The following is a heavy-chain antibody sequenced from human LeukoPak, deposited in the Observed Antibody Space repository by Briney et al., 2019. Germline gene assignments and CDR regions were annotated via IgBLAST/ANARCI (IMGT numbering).Heavy chain of an antibody. CDR3: AKDQTYYYDSSGYPYYFDY. CDR1: GFTFGTFW. V-gene: IGHV3-74*01. CDR2: FKTDGSTT. D-gene: IGHD3-22*01. J-gene: IGHJ4*02. Sequence: PGGSLRLSCAGSGFTFGTFWMHWVRQAPGEGLVWVSGFKTDGSTTRYADSVKGRFTISRDNSKNTLYLQMNSLRAEDTAVYYCAKDQTYYYDSSGYPYYFDYWAREPWSPSPQ.